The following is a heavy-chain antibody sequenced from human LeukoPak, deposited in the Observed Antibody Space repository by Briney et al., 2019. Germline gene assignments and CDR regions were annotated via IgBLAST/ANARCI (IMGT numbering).Heavy chain of an antibody. CDR3: ARGYYSSWYRRGAYFDY. J-gene: IGHJ4*02. Sequence: GGSLRLSCVASGFTFSSYWMNWVRQAPGKGLEWVANIDQNGSEKYSVDSVKGRFTISRDNSKNTLYLQMDSLRAEDTAVYYCARGYYSSWYRRGAYFDYWGQGTLVTVSS. V-gene: IGHV3-7*01. CDR1: GFTFSSYW. CDR2: IDQNGSEK. D-gene: IGHD6-13*01.